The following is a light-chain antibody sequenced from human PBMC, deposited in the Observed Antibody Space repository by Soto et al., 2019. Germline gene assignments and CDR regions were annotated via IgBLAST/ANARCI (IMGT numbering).Light chain of an antibody. CDR3: CSYAGTTISYV. CDR2: EVN. J-gene: IGLJ1*01. Sequence: QSVLTQPASVSGSPGQSITISCTGTSSDVGSYNYVSWFQHHPGKAPKLIIYEVNKRPSGISDRFTGSKSGNTASLTISGLQAEDEADYYCCSYAGTTISYVFGTETKLTVL. V-gene: IGLV2-23*02. CDR1: SSDVGSYNY.